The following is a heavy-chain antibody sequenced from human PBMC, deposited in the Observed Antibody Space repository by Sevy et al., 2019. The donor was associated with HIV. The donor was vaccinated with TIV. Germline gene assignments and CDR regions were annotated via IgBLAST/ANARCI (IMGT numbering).Heavy chain of an antibody. CDR1: GFTFSSYG. V-gene: IGHV3-30*02. CDR2: IRYDGSNK. Sequence: GGSLRLSCAASGFTFSSYGMHWVRQAPGKGLEWVAFIRYDGSNKYYADSVKGRFTISRDNSKNTLYLQMNSLRAEDTAVYYCATENSSGDSCYFDYWGQGTLVTVSS. D-gene: IGHD2-15*01. J-gene: IGHJ4*02. CDR3: ATENSSGDSCYFDY.